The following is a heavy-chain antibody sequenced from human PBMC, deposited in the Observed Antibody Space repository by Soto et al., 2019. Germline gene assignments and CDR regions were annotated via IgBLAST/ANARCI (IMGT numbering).Heavy chain of an antibody. CDR2: ITVSGGDT. J-gene: IGHJ4*02. CDR3: AKGRAYTQTFFDF. Sequence: PGGSLRLSCAASGFIFPTHAMSWVSQAPGKGLEWVSAITVSGGDTFYASSVKGRFTVSRDNSKNTLYLHMTSLRADDTGVYFCAKGRAYTQTFFDFWGQGTLVTVSS. CDR1: GFIFPTHA. V-gene: IGHV3-23*01. D-gene: IGHD3-16*01.